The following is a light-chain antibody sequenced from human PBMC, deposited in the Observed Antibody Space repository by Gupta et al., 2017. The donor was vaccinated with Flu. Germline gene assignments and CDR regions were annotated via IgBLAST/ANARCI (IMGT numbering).Light chain of an antibody. V-gene: IGLV2-14*01. Sequence: ITISCTGTSSDVGGYNYVSWYQQHPGKAPKLMIYEVSNRPSGVSNRFSGSKSGNTASLTISGLQAEDEADYYCSSYTSSSTPVVFGGWTKLTVL. J-gene: IGLJ2*01. CDR3: SSYTSSSTPVV. CDR1: SSDVGGYNY. CDR2: EVS.